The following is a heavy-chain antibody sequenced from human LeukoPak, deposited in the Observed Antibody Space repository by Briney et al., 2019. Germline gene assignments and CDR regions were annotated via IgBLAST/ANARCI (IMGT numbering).Heavy chain of an antibody. CDR1: GGSISSYY. Sequence: SETLSLTCTVSGGSISSYYWSWIRQPPGKGLEWIGYIYYSGSTKYNPSLKSRVTISVDTSKNQFSLKLSSVTAADTAVYYCARGGSHCSGGSCYSLDWFDPWGQGTLATVSS. CDR3: ARGGSHCSGGSCYSLDWFDP. J-gene: IGHJ5*02. CDR2: IYYSGST. D-gene: IGHD2-15*01. V-gene: IGHV4-59*01.